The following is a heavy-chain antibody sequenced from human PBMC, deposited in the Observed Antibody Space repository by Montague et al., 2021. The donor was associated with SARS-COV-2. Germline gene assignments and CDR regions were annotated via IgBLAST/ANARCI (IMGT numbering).Heavy chain of an antibody. J-gene: IGHJ5*02. CDR2: IYYSGTT. CDR3: ARGADYDFWSGYLRYKWFDP. V-gene: IGHV4-31*03. CDR1: GASISSGGFY. D-gene: IGHD3-3*01. Sequence: TLSLTCTVSGASISSGGFYWSWLRQHPRKGLEWIGFIYYSGTTYHXPSLKSRLTISIDTSKNQFSLKLSSVTTADTAVYYCARGADYDFWSGYLRYKWFDPWGLGTPVTVSS.